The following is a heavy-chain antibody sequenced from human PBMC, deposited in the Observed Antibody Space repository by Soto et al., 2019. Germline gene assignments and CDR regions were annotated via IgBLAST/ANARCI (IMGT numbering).Heavy chain of an antibody. J-gene: IGHJ6*02. V-gene: IGHV3-30-3*01. D-gene: IGHD2-15*01. Sequence: QVQLVESGGGVVQPGRSLRLFCAASGFTFSSNAMHWVRQAPGKGLEWVAVISYDGSNNYYADSVKGRFTISRDNSKNTLYLQMNSLRAADTAVYYCARMASFYCSGGSCYPTYGMDVWGQGTTVTVSS. CDR1: GFTFSSNA. CDR2: ISYDGSNN. CDR3: ARMASFYCSGGSCYPTYGMDV.